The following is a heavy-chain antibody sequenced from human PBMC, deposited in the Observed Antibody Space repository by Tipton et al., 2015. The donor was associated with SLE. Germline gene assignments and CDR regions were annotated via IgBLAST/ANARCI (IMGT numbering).Heavy chain of an antibody. CDR3: ARVPMVSTGGAFDI. V-gene: IGHV4-39*07. CDR2: IYYSGST. CDR1: GGSISNRNYY. J-gene: IGHJ3*02. Sequence: TLSLTCTVSGGSISNRNYYWGWIRQPPGKGLEWIGSIYYSGSTYYNPSLKSRVTISADTSQNQFSLKVRSVTAADTAVYYCARVPMVSTGGAFDIWGQGTAVTVSS. D-gene: IGHD1-14*01.